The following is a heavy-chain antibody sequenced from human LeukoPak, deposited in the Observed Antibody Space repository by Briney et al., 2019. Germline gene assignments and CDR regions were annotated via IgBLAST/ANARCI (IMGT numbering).Heavy chain of an antibody. CDR3: ARHLRGVMTCFDY. CDR1: GGSIINDY. Sequence: PSETLSPTCTVSGGSIINDYWSWIRQPPGKGLEWIGLIYYSGSTKYNPSLESRVTISVDTSKNQFSLNLNSVTAADTAVYYCARHLRGVMTCFDYWGQGALVTVSS. V-gene: IGHV4-59*08. D-gene: IGHD2-21*02. CDR2: IYYSGST. J-gene: IGHJ4*02.